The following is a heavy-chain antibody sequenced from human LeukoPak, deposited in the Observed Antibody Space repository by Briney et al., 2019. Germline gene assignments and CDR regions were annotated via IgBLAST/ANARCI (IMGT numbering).Heavy chain of an antibody. J-gene: IGHJ4*02. CDR1: GFTFDDYA. V-gene: IGHV3-9*01. CDR3: VGGSGWLMDC. D-gene: IGHD3-3*01. CDR2: ISWNSGSM. Sequence: GRSLRLSCAASGFTFDDYAMHWVRQAPGKGLEWVSGISWNSGSMGYADSVKGRFTISRDNAKNSLYLQMDSLRVEDTAEYYCVGGSGWLMDCWGQGTLVTVSS.